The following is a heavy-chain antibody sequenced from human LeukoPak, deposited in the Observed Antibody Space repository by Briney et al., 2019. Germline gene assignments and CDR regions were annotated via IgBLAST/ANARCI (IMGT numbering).Heavy chain of an antibody. CDR3: ARGPYYYDSSGYRTYYFDY. Sequence: SVKVSCKASGGTFSCYAISWGRQAPGQGLEWMGGIIPIFGTANYAQKFQGRVTITTDESTSTAYMELSSLRSEDTAVYYCARGPYYYDSSGYRTYYFDYWGQGTLVTVSS. D-gene: IGHD3-22*01. J-gene: IGHJ4*02. CDR2: IIPIFGTA. CDR1: GGTFSCYA. V-gene: IGHV1-69*05.